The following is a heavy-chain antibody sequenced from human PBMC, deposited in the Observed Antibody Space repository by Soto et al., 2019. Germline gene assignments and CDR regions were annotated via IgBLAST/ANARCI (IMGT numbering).Heavy chain of an antibody. D-gene: IGHD6-19*01. CDR2: INAGNGNT. CDR1: GYTFSNYG. V-gene: IGHV1-3*01. Sequence: ASVKVSCRASGYTFSNYGIHWVRQAPGQRLEWMGWINAGNGNTKYSEKFQGRVTITRDTSASTAYMELSSLRSEDTAVYYCARSGYSSGWYHWYFDFWG. J-gene: IGHJ2*01. CDR3: ARSGYSSGWYHWYFDF.